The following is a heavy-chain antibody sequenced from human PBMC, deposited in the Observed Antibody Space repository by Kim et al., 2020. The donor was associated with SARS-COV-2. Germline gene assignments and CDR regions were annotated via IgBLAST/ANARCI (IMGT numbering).Heavy chain of an antibody. V-gene: IGHV4-61*01. Sequence: SETLSLTCTVSGGSVSSGSYYWSWIRQPPGKGLEWIGYIYYSGSTNYNPSLKSRVTISVDTSKNQFSLKLSSVTAADTAVYYCARDRGSGYLTAYWYFDLWGRGTLVTVSS. CDR1: GGSVSSGSYY. CDR3: ARDRGSGYLTAYWYFDL. CDR2: IYYSGST. D-gene: IGHD3-3*01. J-gene: IGHJ2*01.